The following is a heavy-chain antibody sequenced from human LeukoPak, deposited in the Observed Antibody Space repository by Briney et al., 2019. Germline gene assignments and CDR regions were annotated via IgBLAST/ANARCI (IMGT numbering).Heavy chain of an antibody. V-gene: IGHV4-4*07. CDR2: FYTSGST. J-gene: IGHJ4*02. D-gene: IGHD3-3*01. Sequence: SETLSLTCTVSGGSISSYYWSWIRQPAGKGLEWIGRFYTSGSTNYNPSLKSRVTMSVDTSKNQFSLKLSSVTAADTAVYYCAREAYYDFWSGYYHFDYWGQGTLVTVSS. CDR1: GGSISSYY. CDR3: AREAYYDFWSGYYHFDY.